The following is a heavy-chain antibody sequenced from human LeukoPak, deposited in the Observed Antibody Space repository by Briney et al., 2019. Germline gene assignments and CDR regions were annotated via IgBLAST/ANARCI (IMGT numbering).Heavy chain of an antibody. CDR2: INPNSGGT. D-gene: IGHD2-15*01. V-gene: IGHV1-2*02. J-gene: IGHJ6*03. Sequence: ASVKVSCKASGYTFTGYYIHWVRQAPGQGLEWMGWINPNSGGTNYAQKFQGRVTMTRDTSISTAYMDLSRLRSDDPAVYFCARDNSCSSSSCGNSYMDVWGKGTTVTVAS. CDR1: GYTFTGYY. CDR3: ARDNSCSSSSCGNSYMDV.